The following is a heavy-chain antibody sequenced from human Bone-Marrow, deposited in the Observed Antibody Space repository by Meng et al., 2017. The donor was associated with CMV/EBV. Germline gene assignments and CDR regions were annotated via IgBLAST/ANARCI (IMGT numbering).Heavy chain of an antibody. V-gene: IGHV1-69*04. D-gene: IGHD4-11*01. CDR1: GGTFSSYT. J-gene: IGHJ5*02. CDR2: IIPILGIA. Sequence: CNASGGTFSSYTISWVRQAPGQGLEWMGRIIPILGIANYAQKFQGRVTITADKSTSTAYMELSSLRSEDTAVYYCARDYSNYLWFDPWDQGTLVTVSS. CDR3: ARDYSNYLWFDP.